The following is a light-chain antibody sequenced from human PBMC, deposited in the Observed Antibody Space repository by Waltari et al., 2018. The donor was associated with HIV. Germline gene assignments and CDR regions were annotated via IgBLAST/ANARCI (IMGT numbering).Light chain of an antibody. Sequence: DIQMTQSPSSLSASVGDRITISCRASQNIFSYLNWYQQRPGKAPKLLMYAASNLQGGVPSRFSGSGSETGFNLTVSSLQAEDFATYYCQQSYIIPYSFGQGTKLEI. V-gene: IGKV1-39*01. CDR1: QNIFSY. J-gene: IGKJ2*01. CDR3: QQSYIIPYS. CDR2: AAS.